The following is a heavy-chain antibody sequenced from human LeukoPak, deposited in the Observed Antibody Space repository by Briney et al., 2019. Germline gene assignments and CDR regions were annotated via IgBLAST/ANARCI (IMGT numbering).Heavy chain of an antibody. CDR2: SNSDGSST. CDR1: GFTYSRYW. CDR3: ARDRGYGYLFDY. J-gene: IGHJ4*02. Sequence: GGSLRLSCAASGFTYSRYWMHWVRQAPGKALVWVSRSNSDGSSTSYADSVKGTITIARDNAKNTLYLQMNSLRAEDTAVYYCARDRGYGYLFDYWGQGTLVTVSS. D-gene: IGHD5-18*01. V-gene: IGHV3-74*01.